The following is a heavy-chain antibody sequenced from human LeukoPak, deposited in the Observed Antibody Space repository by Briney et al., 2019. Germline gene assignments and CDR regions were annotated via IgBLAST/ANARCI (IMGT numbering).Heavy chain of an antibody. Sequence: GGSLRLSCAASGFTFSAYGMHWVRQAPGKGLEWVSVIYSGGSTYYADSVKGRFTISRDTSKNTLYLQMNSLRSEDTAVYYCARDRPTTVVSPYYYYGMDVWGQGTTVTVTS. CDR1: GFTFSAYG. CDR3: ARDRPTTVVSPYYYYGMDV. J-gene: IGHJ6*02. CDR2: IYSGGST. V-gene: IGHV3-53*05. D-gene: IGHD4-23*01.